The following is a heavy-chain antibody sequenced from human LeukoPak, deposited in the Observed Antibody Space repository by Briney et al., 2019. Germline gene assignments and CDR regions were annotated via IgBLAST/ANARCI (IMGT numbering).Heavy chain of an antibody. CDR2: IYYTGST. J-gene: IGHJ5*02. D-gene: IGHD2-8*01. V-gene: IGHV4-39*01. CDR3: ARHVHPRYCTNGVCRPLNWFDP. Sequence: PSETLSLTCTVSGGSISSSSYCWGWIRQPPGKGLEWIGSIYYTGSTYYNPSLKSRVTISVDTSKNQFSLKLSSVTAADTAVYYCARHVHPRYCTNGVCRPLNWFDPWGQGTLVTVSS. CDR1: GGSISSSSYC.